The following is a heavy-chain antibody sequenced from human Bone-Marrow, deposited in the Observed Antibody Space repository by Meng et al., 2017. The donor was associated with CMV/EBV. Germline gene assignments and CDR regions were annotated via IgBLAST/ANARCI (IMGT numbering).Heavy chain of an antibody. J-gene: IGHJ5*02. CDR1: GYTFTSYY. CDR2: INPSGGST. D-gene: IGHD2-8*01. V-gene: IGHV1-46*01. CDR3: AREGALGYCTNGVCYNWFDP. Sequence: ASVKVSCKASGYTFTSYYMHWVRQAPGQGLEWMGIINPSGGSTSYAQKFQGRVTMTRDTSTSTVYMELSSLRSEDTAVYYCAREGALGYCTNGVCYNWFDPWGQGTLVTVSS.